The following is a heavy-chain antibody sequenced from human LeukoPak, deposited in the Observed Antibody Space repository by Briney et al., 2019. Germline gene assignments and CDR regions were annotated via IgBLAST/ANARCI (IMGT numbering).Heavy chain of an antibody. CDR3: ARDHYGDPQYYFDY. V-gene: IGHV1-69*04. Sequence: GSSVKVSCKASGGTFSSYAISWVRQAPGQGLEWMGRIIPILGIANYAQKFQGRVTITADKSTSTAYMELSSLRSGDTAVYYCARDHYGDPQYYFDYWGQGTLVTVSS. CDR1: GGTFSSYA. J-gene: IGHJ4*02. D-gene: IGHD4-17*01. CDR2: IIPILGIA.